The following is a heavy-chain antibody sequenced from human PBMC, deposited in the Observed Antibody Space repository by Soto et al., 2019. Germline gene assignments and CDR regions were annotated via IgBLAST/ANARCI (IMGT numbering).Heavy chain of an antibody. CDR3: ATSSPRPIFRGGDPFDI. Sequence: QVQLVESGGGVVQPGRSLRLSCAASGFTFSNYGMHWVRQAPGKGLEWMAVISYDGSKTYSADSVKGRYTISRDNSKNTVYLQINSLRAEDTAVFYCATSSPRPIFRGGDPFDIWGQGTMVTVSS. CDR2: ISYDGSKT. CDR1: GFTFSNYG. D-gene: IGHD3-10*01. J-gene: IGHJ3*02. V-gene: IGHV3-30*03.